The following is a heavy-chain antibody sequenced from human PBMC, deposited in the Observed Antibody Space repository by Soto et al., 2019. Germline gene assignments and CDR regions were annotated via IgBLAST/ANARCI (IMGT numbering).Heavy chain of an antibody. CDR3: ARERQLGYYYYYGMDV. CDR2: ISYDGSNK. D-gene: IGHD6-6*01. V-gene: IGHV3-30-3*01. CDR1: GFTFSSYA. Sequence: QVQLVESGGVVVQPGRSLRLSCAASGFTFSSYAMHWVRQAPGKGLEWVAVISYDGSNKYYADSVKGRFTISRDNSKNTLYLQMNSLRAEDTAVYYCARERQLGYYYYYGMDVWGQGTTVTVSS. J-gene: IGHJ6*02.